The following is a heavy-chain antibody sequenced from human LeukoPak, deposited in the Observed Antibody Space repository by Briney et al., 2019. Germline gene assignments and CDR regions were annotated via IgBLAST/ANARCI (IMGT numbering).Heavy chain of an antibody. CDR1: GGSFSGYY. Sequence: SETLSLTCAVYGGSFSGYYWSWLRQPPGKGLEWIGEINHSGSTNYNPSLKSRVTISVDTSKNQFSLKLSSVTAADTAVYYCARGLDEYYDSSGYRFDYWGQGTLVTVSS. CDR2: INHSGST. V-gene: IGHV4-34*01. J-gene: IGHJ4*02. D-gene: IGHD3-22*01. CDR3: ARGLDEYYDSSGYRFDY.